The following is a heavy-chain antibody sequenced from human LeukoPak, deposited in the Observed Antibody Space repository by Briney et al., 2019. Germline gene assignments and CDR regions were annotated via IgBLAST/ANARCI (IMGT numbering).Heavy chain of an antibody. D-gene: IGHD2-15*01. CDR2: ISRSSSTI. CDR3: ATTSGGFGYYFDY. V-gene: IGHV3-48*01. CDR1: GFTFSSYT. J-gene: IGHJ4*02. Sequence: PGGSLRLSCAASGFTFSSYTMNWVRQAPGKGLEWVSYISRSSSTIYYADSVKGRFTISRDNAKNSLYLQMNSLRAEDTAVYYCATTSGGFGYYFDYWGQGTLVTVSS.